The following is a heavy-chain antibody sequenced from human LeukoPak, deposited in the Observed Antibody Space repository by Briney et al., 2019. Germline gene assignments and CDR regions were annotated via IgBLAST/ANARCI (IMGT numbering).Heavy chain of an antibody. CDR2: TYHSGST. V-gene: IGHV4-4*02. CDR3: ARLSRSDGPFDY. CDR1: GGSISSSNW. J-gene: IGHJ4*02. D-gene: IGHD3-16*01. Sequence: SETLSLTCAVSGGSISSSNWWSWVRQPPGKGLEWIGETYHSGSTKYNPSLKSRVTISVDTSKNQFSLKLSSVTAADTAVYYCARLSRSDGPFDYWGQGTLVTVSS.